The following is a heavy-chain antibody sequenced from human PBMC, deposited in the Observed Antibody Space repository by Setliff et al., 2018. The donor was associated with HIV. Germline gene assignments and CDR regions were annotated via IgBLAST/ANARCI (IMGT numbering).Heavy chain of an antibody. V-gene: IGHV4-39*02. D-gene: IGHD1-26*01. J-gene: IGHJ4*01. CDR1: GDSATNSRYY. CDR2: IHYDERT. Sequence: SETLSLTCTVSGDSATNSRYYWAWIRQPPGKGPEYIGSIHYDERTYYNPSLKSRVTISLDTSKNQFSLNLRSATAADTAVYYCARDRWDLIPPPTLYYFDFWGHGTLVAVSP. CDR3: ARDRWDLIPPPTLYYFDF.